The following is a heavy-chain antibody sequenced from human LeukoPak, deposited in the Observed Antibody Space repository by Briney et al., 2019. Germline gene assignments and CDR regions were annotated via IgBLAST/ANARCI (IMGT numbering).Heavy chain of an antibody. V-gene: IGHV3-23*01. Sequence: GGSLRLSCAASGFTFSNYGMNWVRQAPGKGLEWVSGISPSGDITYYADSVKGRFTISRDNSKNTLYLQMNSLRAEDTAVYYCAKSGRYYDILTGYYMDYWGQGTLVTVSS. CDR3: AKSGRYYDILTGYYMDY. CDR1: GFTFSNYG. CDR2: ISPSGDIT. J-gene: IGHJ4*02. D-gene: IGHD3-9*01.